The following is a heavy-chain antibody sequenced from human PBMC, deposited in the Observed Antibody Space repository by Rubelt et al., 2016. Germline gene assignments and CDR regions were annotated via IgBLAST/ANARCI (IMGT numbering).Heavy chain of an antibody. CDR3: AGDWGDDSTGYYGMDV. D-gene: IGHD3-22*01. V-gene: IGHV3-53*01. CDR2: IYSGGGT. CDR1: GFTVSSNY. Sequence: EVQLVESGGGLIQPGGSLRLSCAASGFTVSSNYMNWVRQAPGKGLEWGSVIYSGGGTLNADSVARRFTISQDISKKTLYLQMNSLRADDTARYYWAGDWGDDSTGYYGMDVWGQGTMVTVSS. J-gene: IGHJ6*02.